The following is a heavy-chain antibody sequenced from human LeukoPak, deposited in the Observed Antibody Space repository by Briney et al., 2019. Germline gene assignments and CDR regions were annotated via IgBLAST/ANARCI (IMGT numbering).Heavy chain of an antibody. Sequence: ASVKVSCKASGYSFTDNFVHWVRQAPGQGLEWMGWINPKSGGANYAQNFHGRVTMTIDMSTSTAYVDLTRVRSDDAAVYYCARALRTDILTLDYWGREPWSPSP. CDR1: GYSFTDNF. CDR3: ARALRTDILTLDY. D-gene: IGHD3-9*01. CDR2: INPKSGGA. V-gene: IGHV1-2*02. J-gene: IGHJ4*02.